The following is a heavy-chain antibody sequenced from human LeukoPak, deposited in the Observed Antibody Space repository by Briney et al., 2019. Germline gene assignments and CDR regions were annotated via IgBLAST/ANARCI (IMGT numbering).Heavy chain of an antibody. CDR2: IKQHGSEK. V-gene: IGHV3-7*01. Sequence: GGSLRLSCAASGFTFSSNWMSWVRQAPGKGLEWVANIKQHGSEKYYVDSVKGRFTISRDDAKNSLYLQMNSLRVEDTAVYYCVTDRLRFDTWGQGTLVTVSS. CDR1: GFTFSSNW. J-gene: IGHJ5*02. CDR3: VTDRLRFDT.